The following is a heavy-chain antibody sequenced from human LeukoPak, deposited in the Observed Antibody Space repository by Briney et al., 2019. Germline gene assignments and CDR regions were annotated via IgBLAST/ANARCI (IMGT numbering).Heavy chain of an antibody. CDR2: IRYDGSNK. D-gene: IGHD6-19*01. J-gene: IGHJ4*02. CDR3: AKDGGVRYGSGWHHSDY. CDR1: GFTFSSYG. V-gene: IGHV3-30*02. Sequence: GGSLRLSCAASGFTFSSYGMHWVRQAPGKGLEWVAFIRYDGSNKYYADSVKGRFTISRDNSKNTLYLQMNSLRAEDTAVYYCAKDGGVRYGSGWHHSDYWGQGTLVTVSS.